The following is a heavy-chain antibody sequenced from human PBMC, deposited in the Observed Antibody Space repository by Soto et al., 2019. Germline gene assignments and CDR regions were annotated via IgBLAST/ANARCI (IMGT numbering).Heavy chain of an antibody. Sequence: QVQLQESGPGLVKPSQTLSLTCTVSGGSISSGDYYWSWIRQPPGKGLEWIGYIYYNGNSYYNPSLKSRVTISVDTSKNQFSLKLSRVTAADTALYFCARVGDNPAVAQFDHWGQGTLVTVSS. J-gene: IGHJ4*02. V-gene: IGHV4-30-4*01. CDR1: GGSISSGDYY. CDR3: ARVGDNPAVAQFDH. D-gene: IGHD6-19*01. CDR2: IYYNGNS.